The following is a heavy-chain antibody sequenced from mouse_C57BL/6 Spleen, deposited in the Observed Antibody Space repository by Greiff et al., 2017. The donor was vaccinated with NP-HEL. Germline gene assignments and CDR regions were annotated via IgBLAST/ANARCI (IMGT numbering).Heavy chain of an antibody. V-gene: IGHV1-54*01. J-gene: IGHJ3*01. D-gene: IGHD2-12*01. CDR1: GYAFTNYL. CDR3: ARGNDSHFAD. CDR2: INPGSGGT. Sequence: QVQLQQSGAELVRPGTSVKVSCKASGYAFTNYLIEWVKQRPGQGLEWIGVINPGSGGTNYNEKFKGKATLTADKSSSTAYMQLSSLTSEDSAVYFCARGNDSHFADWGQGTLVTV.